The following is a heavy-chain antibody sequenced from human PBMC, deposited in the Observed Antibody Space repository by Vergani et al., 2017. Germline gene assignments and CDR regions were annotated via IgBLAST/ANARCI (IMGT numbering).Heavy chain of an antibody. D-gene: IGHD3-16*02. Sequence: QVQLQEWGAGLLKTSETLSLTCGVSGRSFSDYYWSWIRQAPGMGLEWIGEVNHGGSTSYNPSLKSRVSISVDTSKNQFSLQLTSVTAADSALYFCASIARAPTRRNPPPDYWGQGILVTVSS. CDR1: GRSFSDYY. CDR2: VNHGGST. V-gene: IGHV4-34*01. CDR3: ASIARAPTRRNPPPDY. J-gene: IGHJ4*02.